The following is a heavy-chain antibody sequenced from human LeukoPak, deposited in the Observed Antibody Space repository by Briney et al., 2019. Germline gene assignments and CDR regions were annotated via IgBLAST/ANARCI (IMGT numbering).Heavy chain of an antibody. CDR3: AREGYYGSGSYPSFDY. D-gene: IGHD3-10*01. V-gene: IGHV1-18*01. CDR2: ISAYNGNT. CDR1: GYTFTSYG. Sequence: ASVKVSCKASGYTFTSYGISWVRQAPGQGLEWMGWISAYNGNTNYAQKLQGRVTMTTDTSTSTAFMELRSLRSDDTAVYYCAREGYYGSGSYPSFDYWGQGTLVTVSS. J-gene: IGHJ4*02.